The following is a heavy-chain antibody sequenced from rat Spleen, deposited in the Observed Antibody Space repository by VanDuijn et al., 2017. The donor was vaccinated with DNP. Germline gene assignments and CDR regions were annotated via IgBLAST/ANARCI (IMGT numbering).Heavy chain of an antibody. CDR1: GFTFSSYW. CDR2: ISSGGGNT. CDR3: ARGYAMDA. J-gene: IGHJ4*01. Sequence: EVQLVESGGDLVQPGRSLKVSCVVSGFTFSSYWMYWIRQAPGKGLEWVASISSGGGNTNYRDSVKGRFTISRDNAKNTHYLQMDSLRSEDTATYYCARGYAMDAWGQGTSVTVSS. V-gene: IGHV5S13*01.